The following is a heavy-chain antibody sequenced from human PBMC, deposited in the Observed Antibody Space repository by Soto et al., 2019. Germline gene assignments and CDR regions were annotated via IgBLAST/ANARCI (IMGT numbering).Heavy chain of an antibody. CDR2: INSDGSST. D-gene: IGHD2-15*01. Sequence: EVQLVESGGGLVQPGGSLRLSCAASGFTFSSYWTHWVRQAPGKGLVWVSRINSDGSSTFYADSVKGRFTISRDNPKNTVYLQLTSLRAEDTAVYYCASHLSCSGGSCFDYWGQGTLVTVSS. CDR3: ASHLSCSGGSCFDY. CDR1: GFTFSSYW. J-gene: IGHJ4*02. V-gene: IGHV3-74*01.